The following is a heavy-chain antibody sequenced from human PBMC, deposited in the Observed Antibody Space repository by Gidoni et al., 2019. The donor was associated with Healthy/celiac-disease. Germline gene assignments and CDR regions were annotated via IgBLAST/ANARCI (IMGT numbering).Heavy chain of an antibody. Sequence: QLQLQESVPGLVKPSETLSLTCTVSGGSISSSSYYWGWIRQPPGKGLEWIGSIYYSGSTYYNPSLKSRVTISVDTSKNQFSLKLSSVTAADTAVYYCARAMTTVDAFDIWGQGTMVTVSS. D-gene: IGHD4-17*01. CDR1: GGSISSSSYY. CDR2: IYYSGST. V-gene: IGHV4-39*07. J-gene: IGHJ3*02. CDR3: ARAMTTVDAFDI.